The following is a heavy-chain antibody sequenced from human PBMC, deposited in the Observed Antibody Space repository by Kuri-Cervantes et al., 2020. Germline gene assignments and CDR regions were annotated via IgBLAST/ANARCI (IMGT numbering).Heavy chain of an antibody. J-gene: IGHJ6*02. CDR2: ISSSSSYI. V-gene: IGHV3-21*04. CDR3: ARYSYYYGMDV. CDR1: GFTFSSYS. D-gene: IGHD2-21*01. Sequence: GESLKISCAASGFTFSSYSMNWVRQAPGKGLEWVSSISSSSSYIYYADSVKGRFTISRDNAKNSLYLQMNSLRAEDTAVYYCARYSYYYGMDVWGQGTTVTVSS.